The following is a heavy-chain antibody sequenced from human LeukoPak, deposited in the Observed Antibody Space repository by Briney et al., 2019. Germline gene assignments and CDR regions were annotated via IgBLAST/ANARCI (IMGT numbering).Heavy chain of an antibody. Sequence: PGGSLRLSCAVSGFTFSTYAMNWVRQAPGKGLERVSVISGSGGSTYYADSVKGRFTISRDNSKNTLYLQMNSLTVGDTAVYYCAKGTTGMAPRGYFDDWGQGTLVTVSS. J-gene: IGHJ4*02. CDR3: AKGTTGMAPRGYFDD. CDR2: ISGSGGST. CDR1: GFTFSTYA. V-gene: IGHV3-23*01. D-gene: IGHD5-18*01.